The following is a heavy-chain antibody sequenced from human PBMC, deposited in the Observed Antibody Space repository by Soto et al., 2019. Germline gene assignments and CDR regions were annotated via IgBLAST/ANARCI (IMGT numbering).Heavy chain of an antibody. D-gene: IGHD2-2*02. V-gene: IGHV4-39*01. CDR2: IYYSGST. J-gene: IGHJ6*02. CDR3: ARHRCSSTSCDIYYSYYGMDV. CDR1: GGSISTSSYY. Sequence: QLQLQESGPGLVKPSETLSLTCTVSGGSISTSSYYWGWIRQPPGKVLEWIGSIYYSGSTYYNPSLTRRVTISVDTSKNPFSLKLSSVTVADTAVYYCARHRCSSTSCDIYYSYYGMDVWGQGTTVTVSS.